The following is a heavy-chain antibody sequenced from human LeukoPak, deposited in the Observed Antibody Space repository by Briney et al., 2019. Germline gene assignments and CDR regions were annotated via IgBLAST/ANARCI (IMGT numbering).Heavy chain of an antibody. D-gene: IGHD3-22*01. V-gene: IGHV4-4*07. J-gene: IGHJ3*02. CDR3: ARDSKVISRFGAFDI. CDR1: GGSISSYY. Sequence: PSDTLSLTCTVSGGSISSYYWSWIRQPAAKGLDWIGRIYTSGSTNYNPYHKSRVTMSVDTSKNQFSLKLSSVTAADTAVYYCARDSKVISRFGAFDIWGQGTMVTVSS. CDR2: IYTSGST.